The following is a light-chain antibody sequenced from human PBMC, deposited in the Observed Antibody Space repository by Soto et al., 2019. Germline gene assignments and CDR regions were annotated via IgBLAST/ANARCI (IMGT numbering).Light chain of an antibody. CDR1: SGHNTYI. J-gene: IGLJ3*02. Sequence: QLVLTQSSSASASLGSSVKLTCILSSGHNTYIIAWHQQQPGKAPRFLMTLDRSGSYNRGSGVPDRFSGSSSGADRYLTISNLQFEDEGDYYCATWYSNTHKVFGGGTKLTVL. V-gene: IGLV4-60*02. CDR2: LDRSGSY. CDR3: ATWYSNTHKV.